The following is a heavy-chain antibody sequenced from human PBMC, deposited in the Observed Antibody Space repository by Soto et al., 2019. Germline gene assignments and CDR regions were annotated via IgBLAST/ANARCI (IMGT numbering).Heavy chain of an antibody. CDR1: GYSFTSYG. Sequence: QIQLVQSGAEVKKPGASVKVSCKASGYSFTSYGISWVRQAPGQGLEWMGWISAYNGNTNSEQKCQGRVAMTTDAATNTAYLELRSLRSYDAAVYYCARDPPITGSLRGTPLMAVWGQGTTVTVSS. CDR3: ARDPPITGSLRGTPLMAV. CDR2: ISAYNGNT. J-gene: IGHJ6*02. V-gene: IGHV1-18*04. D-gene: IGHD1-20*01.